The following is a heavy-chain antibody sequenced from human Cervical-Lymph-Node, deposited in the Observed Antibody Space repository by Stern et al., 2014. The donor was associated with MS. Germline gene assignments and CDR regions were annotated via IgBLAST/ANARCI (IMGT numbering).Heavy chain of an antibody. CDR2: IYYSGTT. Sequence: VHLVDSGPGLLRPSETLSLTCTVSGASITSYYRSRIRQPPGKGLEWIGYIYYSGTTNFNASLKGRVAISIDTSKTQFSLRLSSVTAADTAVYYCARATDLWGQGTLVTVSS. V-gene: IGHV4-59*01. J-gene: IGHJ5*02. CDR3: ARATDL. CDR1: GASITSYY.